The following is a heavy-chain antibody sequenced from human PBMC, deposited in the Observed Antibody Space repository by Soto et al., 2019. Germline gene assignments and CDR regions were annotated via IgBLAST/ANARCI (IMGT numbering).Heavy chain of an antibody. Sequence: SETLSLTGTAAGGSISSYYWSWIRQPPGKGLEWIGDIYYSGSTNYNPSLKSRVTISVDTSKNQFSLKLSSVTAADTAVYYCARDLGYCSGGSCYPLDYFDYWGQGTLVTVS. V-gene: IGHV4-59*01. CDR3: ARDLGYCSGGSCYPLDYFDY. J-gene: IGHJ4*02. CDR1: GGSISSYY. D-gene: IGHD2-15*01. CDR2: IYYSGST.